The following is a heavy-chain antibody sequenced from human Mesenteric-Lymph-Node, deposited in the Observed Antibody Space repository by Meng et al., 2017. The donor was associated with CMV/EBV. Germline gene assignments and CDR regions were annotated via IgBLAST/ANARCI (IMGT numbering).Heavy chain of an antibody. Sequence: GGSLRLSCAASAFTFSNYAMNWVRQAPGKGLEWVSVIGGSGGSTYYADSVKGRFTISRDNAKNSLYLQMNSLRAEDTAVYYCARIPTYYYDSSGQSRLFYFDYWGQGTLVTVSS. CDR3: ARIPTYYYDSSGQSRLFYFDY. D-gene: IGHD3-22*01. CDR2: IGGSGGST. J-gene: IGHJ4*02. CDR1: AFTFSNYA. V-gene: IGHV3-23*01.